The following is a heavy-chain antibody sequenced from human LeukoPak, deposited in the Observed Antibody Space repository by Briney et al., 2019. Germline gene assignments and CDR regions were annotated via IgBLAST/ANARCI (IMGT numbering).Heavy chain of an antibody. CDR3: AKADGGAITGRALDY. D-gene: IGHD1-26*01. CDR1: GFTFRSFG. V-gene: IGHV3-30*02. CDR2: IGYYGNNK. Sequence: GGSLRLSCAASGFTFRSFGMHWVRQAPGKGLEWVAFIGYYGNNKYDADSVKGRFTISRDNSKNTLYLQMNSLRPEDTAMYYCAKADGGAITGRALDYWGQGTLVTVSS. J-gene: IGHJ4*02.